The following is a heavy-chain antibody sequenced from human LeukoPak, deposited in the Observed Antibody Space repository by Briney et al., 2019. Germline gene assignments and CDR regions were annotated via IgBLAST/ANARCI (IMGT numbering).Heavy chain of an antibody. Sequence: GASVKVSCKASGYTFTDYYMHWVRQAVGQGLEWMGWINPNSGGTNYAQKFQGSVTMTRDTSISTAYMELSRLRSDDTVVYFCARAYRLYGSGTAGMDVWGQGTTVTVSS. D-gene: IGHD3-10*01. CDR3: ARAYRLYGSGTAGMDV. J-gene: IGHJ6*02. CDR2: INPNSGGT. CDR1: GYTFTDYY. V-gene: IGHV1-2*02.